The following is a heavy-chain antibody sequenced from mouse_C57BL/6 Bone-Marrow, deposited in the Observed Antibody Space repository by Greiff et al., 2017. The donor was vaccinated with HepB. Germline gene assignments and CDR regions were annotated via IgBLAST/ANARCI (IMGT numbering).Heavy chain of an antibody. D-gene: IGHD2-4*01. CDR3: ARVKLRTY. Sequence: VQLKESGPELVKPGASVKISCKASGYSFTGYYMNWVKQSPEKSLEWIGEINPSTGGTTYNQKFKAKATLTVDKSSSTAYMQLKSLTSEDSAVYYCARVKLRTYWGPGTLVTVSA. J-gene: IGHJ3*01. CDR2: INPSTGGT. V-gene: IGHV1-42*01. CDR1: GYSFTGYY.